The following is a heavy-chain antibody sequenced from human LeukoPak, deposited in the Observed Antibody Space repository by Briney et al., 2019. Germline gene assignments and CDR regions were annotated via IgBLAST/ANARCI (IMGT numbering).Heavy chain of an antibody. Sequence: PSETLSLTCSVSGGSFSTYFWNWIRQPAGEGVEWIGRISTSGSTTYNPSLKSRVTMSVDTSKNQFSLSLRSVTAADTAVYYCARDDRVEGGEYWFDPWGRGTLVIVSS. D-gene: IGHD3-10*01. CDR2: ISTSGST. V-gene: IGHV4-4*07. CDR3: ARDDRVEGGEYWFDP. J-gene: IGHJ5*02. CDR1: GGSFSTYF.